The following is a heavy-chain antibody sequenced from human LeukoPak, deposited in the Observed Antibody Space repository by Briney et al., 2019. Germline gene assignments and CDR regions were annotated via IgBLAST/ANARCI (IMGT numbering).Heavy chain of an antibody. V-gene: IGHV4-34*01. CDR3: ARGSTYFDY. Sequence: SETLSLTCAVYGGSFSGYYWSWIRQPPGKGLEWIGEINHSGSTNYNPSLKSRVTISVDTSKNQFSLKLSSVSAADTAVYYCARGSTYFDYWGQGTLVTVSS. CDR2: INHSGST. J-gene: IGHJ4*02. CDR1: GGSFSGYY.